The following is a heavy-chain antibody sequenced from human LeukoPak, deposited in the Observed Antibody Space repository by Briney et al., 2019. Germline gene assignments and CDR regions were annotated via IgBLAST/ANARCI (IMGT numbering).Heavy chain of an antibody. CDR3: ARDDCGDTWYPGGY. Sequence: SSVKDSCKASGYIFTKYVVHWVRQPPGQKPEWMGWIKSGNGDTKYSQNFQDRLTITRDTCASTAYMELSSLTSEDTALYYCARDDCGDTWYPGGYWGQGTLVTVSS. D-gene: IGHD2-21*01. CDR1: GYIFTKYV. V-gene: IGHV1-3*01. J-gene: IGHJ4*02. CDR2: IKSGNGDT.